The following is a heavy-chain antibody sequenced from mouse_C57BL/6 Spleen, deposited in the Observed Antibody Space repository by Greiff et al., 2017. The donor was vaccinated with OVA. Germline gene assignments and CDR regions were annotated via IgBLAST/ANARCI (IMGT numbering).Heavy chain of an antibody. V-gene: IGHV1-54*01. CDR1: GYAFTNYL. J-gene: IGHJ3*01. D-gene: IGHD1-1*01. CDR3: AREGYYGSSSWFAY. CDR2: INPGSGGT. Sequence: VQLQQSGAELVRPGTSVKVSCKASGYAFTNYLIEWVKQRPGQGLEWIGVINPGSGGTNYNEKFKGKATLTADKSSSTAYMQLSSLTSEDSAVYFCAREGYYGSSSWFAYWGQGTLVTVSA.